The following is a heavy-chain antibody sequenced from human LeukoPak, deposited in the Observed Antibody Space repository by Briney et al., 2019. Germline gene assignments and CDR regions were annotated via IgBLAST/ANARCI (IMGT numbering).Heavy chain of an antibody. V-gene: IGHV3-48*03. J-gene: IGHJ4*02. CDR2: ISSSGSTI. CDR1: GFTFSSNE. D-gene: IGHD6-13*01. CDR3: ARAGVAAGTRYFEY. Sequence: GSLRLSCAASGFTFSSNEMNWVRQAPGKGLEWVSYISSSGSTIYYADSVKGRFTISRDNAKNSLYLQMNSLRAEDTGVYYCARAGVAAGTRYFEYWGQGTLVTVSS.